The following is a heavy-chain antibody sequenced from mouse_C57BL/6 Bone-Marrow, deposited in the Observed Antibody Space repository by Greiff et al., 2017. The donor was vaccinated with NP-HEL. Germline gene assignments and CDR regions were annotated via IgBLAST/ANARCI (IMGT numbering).Heavy chain of an antibody. CDR2: IDPSDSYT. J-gene: IGHJ1*03. Sequence: VQLQQPGAELVMPGASVKLSCKASGYTFTSYWMTWVKQRPGQGLEWIGEIDPSDSYTNYNQKFKGKSTLTVDTSYSTAYMQLSSLTSEDSAVYYCARDGSYYYSISPYCYFDVWGTGTTVTVSS. CDR1: GYTFTSYW. V-gene: IGHV1-69*01. CDR3: ARDGSYYYSISPYCYFDV. D-gene: IGHD1-1*01.